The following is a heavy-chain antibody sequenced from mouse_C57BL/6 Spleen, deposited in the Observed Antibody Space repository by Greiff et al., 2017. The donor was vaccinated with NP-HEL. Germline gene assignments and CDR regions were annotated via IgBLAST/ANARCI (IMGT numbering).Heavy chain of an antibody. CDR3: ARWGVVASDYAMDY. Sequence: QVQLKESGPGILQPSQTLSLTCSFSGFSLSTFGMGVGWIRQPSGKGLEWLAHIWWDDDKYYNPALKRRLTISKDTSKNQVFLKIANVDTADTATYYCARWGVVASDYAMDYWGQGTSVTVSS. D-gene: IGHD1-1*01. CDR1: GFSLSTFGMG. V-gene: IGHV8-8*01. J-gene: IGHJ4*01. CDR2: IWWDDDK.